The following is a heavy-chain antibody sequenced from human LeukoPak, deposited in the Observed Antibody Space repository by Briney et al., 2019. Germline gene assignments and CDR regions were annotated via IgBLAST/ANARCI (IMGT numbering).Heavy chain of an antibody. Sequence: GASVKVSCKASGYTFTSYDINWVRQATGQGLEWMGRMNPNSGNTGYAQKFQGRVTMTRNTSISTAYMELSSLRSEDTAVYYCARVGSSSWYASFYYYYGMDVWGQGTTVTVSS. CDR2: MNPNSGNT. J-gene: IGHJ6*02. CDR1: GYTFTSYD. CDR3: ARVGSSSWYASFYYYYGMDV. V-gene: IGHV1-8*01. D-gene: IGHD6-13*01.